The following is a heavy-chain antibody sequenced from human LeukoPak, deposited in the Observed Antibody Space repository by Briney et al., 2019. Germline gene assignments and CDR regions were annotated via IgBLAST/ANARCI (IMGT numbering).Heavy chain of an antibody. CDR1: GGSISSYY. Sequence: SETLSLTCTVSGGSISSYYWSWIRQPPGKELEWIGYIYYSGSTNYNPSLKSRVTISVDTSKNQFSLKLSSVTAADTAVYYCARSHITMTDYWGQGTLVTVSS. CDR2: IYYSGST. V-gene: IGHV4-59*01. D-gene: IGHD3-22*01. J-gene: IGHJ4*02. CDR3: ARSHITMTDY.